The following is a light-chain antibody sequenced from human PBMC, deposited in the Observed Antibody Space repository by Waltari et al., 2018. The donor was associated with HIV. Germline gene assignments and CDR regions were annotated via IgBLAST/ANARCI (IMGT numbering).Light chain of an antibody. Sequence: SYELTQPPSVSVSPGQTARITCSGDALPKQYASWYQQRPGQAPMLLIYKVSERPSGIPERFSGSTSGTAVTLTISGVQAEDEADYVCQLTDTTNTVVFGGGTKLTVL. CDR1: ALPKQY. CDR3: QLTDTTNTVV. CDR2: KVS. J-gene: IGLJ2*01. V-gene: IGLV3-25*03.